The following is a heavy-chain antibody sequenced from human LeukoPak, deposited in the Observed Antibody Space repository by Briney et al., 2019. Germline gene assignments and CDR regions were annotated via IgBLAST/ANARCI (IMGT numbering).Heavy chain of an antibody. J-gene: IGHJ3*02. CDR1: GGTFSSYA. CDR2: IIPILGIA. V-gene: IGHV1-69*04. Sequence: SVKVSCKASGGTFSSYAISWVRQAPGQGLEWMGRIIPILGIANYAQRFQGRVTITADKSTSAAYMELSSLRSEDTAVYYCASRDYYGSGSYYNGREAFDIWGQGTMVTVSS. CDR3: ASRDYYGSGSYYNGREAFDI. D-gene: IGHD3-10*01.